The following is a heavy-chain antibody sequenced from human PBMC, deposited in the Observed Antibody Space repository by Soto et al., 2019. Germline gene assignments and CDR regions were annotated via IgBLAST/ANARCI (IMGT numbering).Heavy chain of an antibody. CDR3: TRGIPALYYYYYGMDV. J-gene: IGHJ6*02. CDR1: GFTVSSNY. CDR2: IYSGGTT. V-gene: IGHV3-53*01. Sequence: GGSLRLSCAASGFTVSSNYMSWVRQAPGEGLEWVSVIYSGGTTYYADSVKGRFTISRDNSKNTLYLQMNSLRAEDTAVYYCTRGIPALYYYYYGMDVWGQGTPVTVSS. D-gene: IGHD2-2*01.